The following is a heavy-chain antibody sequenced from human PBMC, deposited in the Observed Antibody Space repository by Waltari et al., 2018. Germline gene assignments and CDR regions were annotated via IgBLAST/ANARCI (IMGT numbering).Heavy chain of an antibody. CDR2: IYYSGST. J-gene: IGHJ5*02. CDR1: GGSISSSSYY. V-gene: IGHV4-39*07. CDR3: ARDMITFGGVIENWFDP. D-gene: IGHD3-16*02. Sequence: QLQLQESGPGLVKPSETLSLTCTVSGGSISSSSYYWGWIRQPPGKGLEWIGSIYYSGSTYYNPSLKSRVTISVDTSKNQFSLKLSSVTAADTAVYYCARDMITFGGVIENWFDPWGQGTLVTVSS.